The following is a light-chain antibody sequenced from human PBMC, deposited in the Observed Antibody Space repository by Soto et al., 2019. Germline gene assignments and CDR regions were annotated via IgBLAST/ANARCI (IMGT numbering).Light chain of an antibody. Sequence: QSALTQPPSASGSPGQSVTISCTGTSSDVGGYNYVSWYQQHPGKAPKVMIYEVSKRPSGVPDRFSGSKSGNTASLTVSGLQAEDEADYYCSSYAGSILVFGGGTKVTVL. CDR1: SSDVGGYNY. J-gene: IGLJ2*01. V-gene: IGLV2-8*01. CDR2: EVS. CDR3: SSYAGSILV.